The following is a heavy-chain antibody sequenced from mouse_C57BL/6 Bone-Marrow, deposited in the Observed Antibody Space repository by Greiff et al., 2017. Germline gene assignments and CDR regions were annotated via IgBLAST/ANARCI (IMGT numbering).Heavy chain of an antibody. D-gene: IGHD1-1*01. CDR2: ILPGSGST. CDR1: GYTFTGYW. CDR3: TRDHGSTWFAY. Sequence: VQLQQSGAELMKPGASVKLSCKATGYTFTGYWIEWVKQRPGHGLEWIGEILPGSGSTNYNEKFKGKATFTVDTSSNTAYMQLSCLTTEDSASYNGTRDHGSTWFAYWGQGTLVTVSA. J-gene: IGHJ3*01. V-gene: IGHV1-9*01.